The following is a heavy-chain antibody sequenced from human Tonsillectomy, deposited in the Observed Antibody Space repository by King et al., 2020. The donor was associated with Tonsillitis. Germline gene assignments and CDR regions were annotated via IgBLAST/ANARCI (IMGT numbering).Heavy chain of an antibody. D-gene: IGHD2-2*01. CDR1: GFTFSSYW. V-gene: IGHV3-74*02. CDR2: INSDGSST. CDR3: AAVPAASVGWPDRAEYFQH. Sequence: VQLVESGGGLVQPGGSLRLSCAASGFTFSSYWMHWVRQAPGKGLVWVSRINSDGSSTSYADSVKGRFTISRDNAKNTLYLQMNSLRAEDTAVYYCAAVPAASVGWPDRAEYFQHWGQGTLVTVSS. J-gene: IGHJ1*01.